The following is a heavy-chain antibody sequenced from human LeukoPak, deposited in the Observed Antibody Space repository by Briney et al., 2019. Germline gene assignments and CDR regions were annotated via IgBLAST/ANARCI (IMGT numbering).Heavy chain of an antibody. D-gene: IGHD3-16*01. CDR2: ISAYNGNT. J-gene: IGHJ4*02. CDR1: GYTFTSYG. Sequence: ASVKVSCKASGYTFTSYGISWVRQAPGQGLEWMGWISAYNGNTNYAQKLQGRVTMTTDTSTSTAYMELRSLRSDDTAVYYCARAPENTFYIVNCDLDYWGQGTLVTVSS. CDR3: ARAPENTFYIVNCDLDY. V-gene: IGHV1-18*01.